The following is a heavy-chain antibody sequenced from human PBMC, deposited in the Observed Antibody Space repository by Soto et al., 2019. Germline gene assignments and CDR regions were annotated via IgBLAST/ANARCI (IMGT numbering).Heavy chain of an antibody. D-gene: IGHD3-10*01. CDR1: GGSISSGGYY. V-gene: IGHV4-31*03. J-gene: IGHJ4*02. CDR2: VYYSGST. Sequence: QVQLQESGPGPVKPSQTLSLTCTVSGGSISSGGYYWTWIRQHPGKGLAWIGYVYYSGSTYYNPSLKIRVTISVDTSKTQFSLKLSSVTAADTAVYYCARDPSGSGSYFDYWGQGTLVTVSS. CDR3: ARDPSGSGSYFDY.